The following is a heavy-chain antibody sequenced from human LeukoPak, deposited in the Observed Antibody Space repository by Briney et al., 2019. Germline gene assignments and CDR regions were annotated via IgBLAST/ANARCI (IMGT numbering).Heavy chain of an antibody. J-gene: IGHJ6*02. CDR3: ARDYGDYYGMDV. CDR2: ISGSSSYI. CDR1: GFSFSSYT. V-gene: IGHV3-21*01. D-gene: IGHD4-17*01. Sequence: GGSLRLSCAASGFSFSSYTMNWVRQAPGKGLEWVSSISGSSSYIYYADSVKGRFTISRDNAKNSLYLQMTSLRAEDTAVYYCARDYGDYYGMDVWGQGTTVTVSS.